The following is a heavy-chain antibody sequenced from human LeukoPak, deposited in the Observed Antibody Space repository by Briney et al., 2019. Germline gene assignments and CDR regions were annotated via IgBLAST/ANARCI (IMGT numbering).Heavy chain of an antibody. CDR2: IFYDGSNK. V-gene: IGHV3-33*06. CDR1: GFTFSSYG. D-gene: IGHD5-12*01. CDR3: AKEYSGYDYSYFDY. J-gene: IGHJ4*02. Sequence: GGSLRLSCAASGFTFSSYGMHWVRQAPGKGLEWVAVIFYDGSNKDYADSVKGRFTISRDNSKNTLYLQMNCLRAEDTAVYYCAKEYSGYDYSYFDYWGQGTLVTVSS.